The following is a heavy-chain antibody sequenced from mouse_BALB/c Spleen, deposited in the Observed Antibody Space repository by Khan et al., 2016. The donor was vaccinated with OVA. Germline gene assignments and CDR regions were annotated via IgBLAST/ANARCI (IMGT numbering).Heavy chain of an antibody. Sequence: VQLQQSGTELVRPGVSVKISCKGSGYTFTDFTMHWMKQSHAMSLEWIGVISTYYGDADYNQKFKGKATMTVDKSSNSAYMDLARLTSEDSAIYSGGRGGGGDRFLYWGQGTLVTVSA. CDR1: GYTFTDFT. CDR3: GRGGGGDRFLY. CDR2: ISTYYGDA. J-gene: IGHJ3*01. V-gene: IGHV1S137*01.